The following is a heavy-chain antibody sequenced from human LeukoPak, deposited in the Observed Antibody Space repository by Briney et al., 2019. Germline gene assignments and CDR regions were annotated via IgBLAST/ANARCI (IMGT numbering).Heavy chain of an antibody. V-gene: IGHV4-59*08. Sequence: SETLSLTCTVSGGYLSSYYWSWIRQPPGKGLEWIGSIYHSGSTYYNPSLKSRVTISVDTSKNQFSLKLSSVTAADTAVYYCARGYSYGYLSPWGQGTLVTVSS. CDR3: ARGYSYGYLSP. CDR1: GGYLSSYY. D-gene: IGHD5-18*01. CDR2: IYHSGST. J-gene: IGHJ5*02.